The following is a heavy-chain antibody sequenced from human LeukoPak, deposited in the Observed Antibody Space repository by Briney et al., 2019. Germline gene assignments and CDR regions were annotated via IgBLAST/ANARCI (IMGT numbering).Heavy chain of an antibody. V-gene: IGHV3-30*04. CDR2: ISYDGSNK. J-gene: IGHJ4*02. Sequence: GGSLRLSCAASGFTFSSYAMHWVRQAPGKGLEWVAVISYDGSNKYYADSVKGRFTISRDNSKNTLYPQMNSLRAEDTAVYYCARGGTMIVASSFDYWGQGTLVTVSS. CDR1: GFTFSSYA. CDR3: ARGGTMIVASSFDY. D-gene: IGHD3-22*01.